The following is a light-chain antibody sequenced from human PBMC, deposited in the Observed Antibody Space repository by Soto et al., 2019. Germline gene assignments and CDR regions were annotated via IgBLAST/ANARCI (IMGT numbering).Light chain of an antibody. V-gene: IGKV1-5*01. J-gene: IGKJ1*01. Sequence: DVQMTQSASTLSASFGHSVTIPCRASQTISTWLAWYQQKPGKAPKILIYDVSTLGSGVPSRFSGSGSGTDFTLTISSLKPDDSATYYCQQYNTFWTFGQGTKVDIK. CDR3: QQYNTFWT. CDR1: QTISTW. CDR2: DVS.